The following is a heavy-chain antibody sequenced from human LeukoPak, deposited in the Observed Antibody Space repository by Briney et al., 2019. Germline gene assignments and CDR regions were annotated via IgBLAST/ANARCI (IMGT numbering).Heavy chain of an antibody. CDR2: ISAYNGNT. D-gene: IGHD3-16*02. V-gene: IGHV1-18*01. Sequence: GASVKVSCKASGYTFTSYGISWVRQAPGQGLEWMGWISAYNGNTNYAQKLQGRVTMTTDTYTSTAYMELRSLRSDDTAAYYCARGGNDYVWGSYRFIDYWGQGTLVTVSS. CDR1: GYTFTSYG. J-gene: IGHJ4*02. CDR3: ARGGNDYVWGSYRFIDY.